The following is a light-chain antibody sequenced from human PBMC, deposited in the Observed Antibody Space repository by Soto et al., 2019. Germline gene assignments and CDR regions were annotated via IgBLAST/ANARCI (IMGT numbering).Light chain of an antibody. CDR2: EVS. Sequence: QSALSQPASVSWSPGQSITISCTGTSSDVGGYNYVSWYQQQSGKAPKLMIHEVSNRPSGVSNRFSGSKSGNTASLTISGLQAEEEADYYCSSYTSSPDYVFGIGTKVTVL. J-gene: IGLJ1*01. CDR3: SSYTSSPDYV. CDR1: SSDVGGYNY. V-gene: IGLV2-14*01.